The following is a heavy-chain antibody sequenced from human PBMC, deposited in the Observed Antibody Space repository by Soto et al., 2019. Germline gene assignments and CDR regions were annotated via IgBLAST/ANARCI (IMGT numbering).Heavy chain of an antibody. Sequence: QVPLVESGGGVVQPGRSLRLSCAASGFTFSSYGMHWVRQAPGKGLEWVAVIWYDGSNKNYADSVKGRFTISRDNFKNALYLQMNSLRAEDAAVYFCVREEQQLEQRMDYWGQGTLVTVSS. V-gene: IGHV3-33*01. J-gene: IGHJ4*02. CDR1: GFTFSSYG. CDR2: IWYDGSNK. D-gene: IGHD6-13*01. CDR3: VREEQQLEQRMDY.